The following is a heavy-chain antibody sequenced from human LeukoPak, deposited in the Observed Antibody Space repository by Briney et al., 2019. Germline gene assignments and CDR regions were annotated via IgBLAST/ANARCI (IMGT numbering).Heavy chain of an antibody. D-gene: IGHD3-22*01. V-gene: IGHV4-59*11. CDR2: IYYSGST. CDR1: GGSISSHY. CDR3: ARVHDSSGYDAFDI. J-gene: IGHJ3*02. Sequence: SETLSLTCTVSGGSISSHYWSWIRQPPGKGLEWIGYIYYSGSTNYNPSLKSRVTISVDTSKNQFSLKLSSVTAADTAVYYCARVHDSSGYDAFDIWGQGTTVTVSS.